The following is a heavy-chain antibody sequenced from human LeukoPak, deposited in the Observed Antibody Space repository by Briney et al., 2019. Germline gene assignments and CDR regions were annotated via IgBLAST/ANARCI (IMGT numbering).Heavy chain of an antibody. CDR2: IYYSGST. V-gene: IGHV4-31*03. CDR1: GGSISSGGYY. CDR3: ARSQGTGTTGAFDI. J-gene: IGHJ3*02. Sequence: PSQTLSLTCTVSGGSISSGGYYWSWIRKHPGKGLEWIGYIYYSGSTYYNPSLKSRVTISVDTSKNQFSLKLSSVIAADTAVYYCARSQGTGTTGAFDIWGQGTMATVSS. D-gene: IGHD1-7*01.